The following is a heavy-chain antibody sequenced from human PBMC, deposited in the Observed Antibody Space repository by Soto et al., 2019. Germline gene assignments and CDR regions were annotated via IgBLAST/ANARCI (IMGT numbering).Heavy chain of an antibody. Sequence: GPALVNPTQTLTLTCTFSGFSLSTSGMCVSXIRQPPGKALEWLALIDWDDDKYYSTSLKTRLTISKDTSKNQVVLTMTNMDPVDTATYYCARIRAYYYDSSGFDAFDIWGQGTMVTVS. CDR3: ARIRAYYYDSSGFDAFDI. V-gene: IGHV2-70*01. CDR2: IDWDDDK. J-gene: IGHJ3*02. D-gene: IGHD3-22*01. CDR1: GFSLSTSGMC.